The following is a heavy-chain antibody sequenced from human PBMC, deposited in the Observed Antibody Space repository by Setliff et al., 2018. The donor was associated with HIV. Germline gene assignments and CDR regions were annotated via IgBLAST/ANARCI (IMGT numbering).Heavy chain of an antibody. J-gene: IGHJ4*02. D-gene: IGHD2-15*01. CDR1: GFTLTNYY. Sequence: ASVKVSCKASGFTLTNYYIHWVRQAPGQGLEWVGIINPSGGRTKYGQRFQGRVAFTGDMPTSTVYMDLRSLESEDTAVYYCVREVPHSCYFDSWGQGTQVTVSS. CDR3: VREVPHSCYFDS. CDR2: INPSGGRT. V-gene: IGHV1-46*01.